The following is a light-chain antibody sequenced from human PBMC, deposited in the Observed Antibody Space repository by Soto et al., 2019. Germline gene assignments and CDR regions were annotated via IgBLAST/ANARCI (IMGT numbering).Light chain of an antibody. J-gene: IGKJ4*01. CDR1: QSIGKSY. CDR3: QQYDESPLT. V-gene: IGKV3-20*01. CDR2: GAS. Sequence: ETVLTQSPGTVSLSPGESATLSCRASQSIGKSYLAWFQHKPGQAPRLLIYGASTRATGIPDRFRGSGAGTDFTLNVSRLESEDFAVYYCQQYDESPLTFGGGTKVEIK.